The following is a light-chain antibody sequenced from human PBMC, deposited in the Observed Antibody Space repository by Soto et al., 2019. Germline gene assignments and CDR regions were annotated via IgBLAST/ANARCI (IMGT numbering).Light chain of an antibody. J-gene: IGLJ1*01. CDR2: EVS. CDR3: SSYTSSSTYV. CDR1: STDVSGYNY. V-gene: IGLV2-14*01. Sequence: QSVLTQPASVCGSPGQSITISCTGSSTDVSGYNYVSWYQQHPGKAPKVMIYEVSNRPSGVSNRFSGSKSGNTASLTISGLQAEDEADYYCSSYTSSSTYVFGTGTKVTVL.